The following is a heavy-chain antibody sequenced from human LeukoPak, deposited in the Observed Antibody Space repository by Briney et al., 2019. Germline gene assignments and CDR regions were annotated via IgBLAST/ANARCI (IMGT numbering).Heavy chain of an antibody. D-gene: IGHD6-19*01. CDR3: ARLAVAANYYYYYGMDV. Sequence: PSETLSLTCTVSGGSISSSSYYWGWIRQPPGKGLEWIGSIYYSGSTYYNPSLKSRVTISVDTSKNQFSLKLSSVTAADTAVYYCARLAVAANYYYYYGMDVWGQGTTVTVSS. J-gene: IGHJ6*02. CDR1: GGSISSSSYY. V-gene: IGHV4-39*07. CDR2: IYYSGST.